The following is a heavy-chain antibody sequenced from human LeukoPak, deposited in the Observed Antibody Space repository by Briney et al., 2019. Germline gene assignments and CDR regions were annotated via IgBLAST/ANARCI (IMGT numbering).Heavy chain of an antibody. CDR3: ARERHRSYFLGDY. V-gene: IGHV1-2*02. CDR2: INPNSGGT. CDR1: GYTFTCYY. Sequence: ASVKVSCKASGYTFTCYYMHWVRQAPGQGLEWMGWINPNSGGTNYAQKFQGRVTMTRDTSISTAYMELSRLRSADTAVYYCARERHRSYFLGDYWGQGTLVTFSS. D-gene: IGHD2/OR15-2a*01. J-gene: IGHJ4*02.